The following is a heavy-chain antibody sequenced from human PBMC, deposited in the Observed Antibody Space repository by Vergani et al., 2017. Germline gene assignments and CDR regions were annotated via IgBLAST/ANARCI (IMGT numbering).Heavy chain of an antibody. D-gene: IGHD5-18*01. J-gene: IGHJ5*02. CDR2: IYTSGST. CDR1: GGSISSGSYY. CDR3: ARSLQRYNWFDP. Sequence: QVQLQESGPGLVKPSQTLSLTCTVSGGSISSGSYYWSWLRQPAGKGLEWIGRIYTSGSTNYNPSLKSRVTMSVDTSKNPFSLKLSSVTAADTAVYYCARSLQRYNWFDPWGQGTLVTVSS. V-gene: IGHV4-61*02.